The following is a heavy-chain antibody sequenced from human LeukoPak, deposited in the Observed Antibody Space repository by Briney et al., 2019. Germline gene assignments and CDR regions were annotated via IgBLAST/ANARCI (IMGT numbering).Heavy chain of an antibody. D-gene: IGHD3-3*01. CDR1: GGTFSSYA. CDR2: IIPIFGTA. V-gene: IGHV1-69*06. CDR3: AKDPGWLLYTYYFDY. J-gene: IGHJ4*02. Sequence: SVKVSCKASGGTFSSYAISWVRQAPGQGLEWMGGIIPIFGTANYAQKFQGRVTITADKSTSTAYMELSSLRSEDTAVYYCAKDPGWLLYTYYFDYWGQGTLVTVSS.